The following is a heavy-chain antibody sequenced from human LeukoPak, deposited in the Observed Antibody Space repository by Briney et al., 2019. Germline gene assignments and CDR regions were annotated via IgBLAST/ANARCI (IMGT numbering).Heavy chain of an antibody. J-gene: IGHJ5*02. CDR2: INHSGST. CDR1: GGSFSGYY. CDR3: ARQLAKDFWSGYQLDWFDH. V-gene: IGHV4-34*01. Sequence: SETLSLTCAVYGGSFSGYYWSWIRQPPGKGLEWIGEINHSGSTNYNPSLKSRVTISVDTSKNQFSLKLSSVTAADTAVYYCARQLAKDFWSGYQLDWFDHWGQGTLVTVSS. D-gene: IGHD3-3*01.